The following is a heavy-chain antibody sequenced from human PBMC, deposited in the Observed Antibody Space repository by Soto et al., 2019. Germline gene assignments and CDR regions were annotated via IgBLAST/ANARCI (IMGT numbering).Heavy chain of an antibody. CDR1: GGSFSGYY. V-gene: IGHV4-34*01. Sequence: ETLSLTCAVYGGSFSGYYWSWIRQPPGKGLEWIGEINHSGSTNYNPSLKSRVTISVDTSKNQFSLKLSSVTAADTAVYYCARGRFKQSNYYGSGSSYYFDYWGQGTLVTVSS. D-gene: IGHD3-10*01. J-gene: IGHJ4*02. CDR2: INHSGST. CDR3: ARGRFKQSNYYGSGSSYYFDY.